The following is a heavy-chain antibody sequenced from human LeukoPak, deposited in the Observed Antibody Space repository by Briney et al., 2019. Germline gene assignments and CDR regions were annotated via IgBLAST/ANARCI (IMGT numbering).Heavy chain of an antibody. Sequence: PSETLSLTCAVDGGSFSGYYWSWIRQPPGKGLGWIGYIYYSGSTNYNPSLKSRVTISVDTSKNQFSLKLSSVTAADTAVYYCARGTNLYCSSTSCYTRGAGADYWGQGTLVTVSS. CDR1: GGSFSGYY. J-gene: IGHJ4*02. CDR3: ARGTNLYCSSTSCYTRGAGADY. CDR2: IYYSGST. D-gene: IGHD2-2*02. V-gene: IGHV4-59*12.